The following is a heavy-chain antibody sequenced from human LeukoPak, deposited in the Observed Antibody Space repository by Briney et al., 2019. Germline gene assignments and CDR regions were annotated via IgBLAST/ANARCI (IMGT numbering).Heavy chain of an antibody. V-gene: IGHV3-21*01. CDR3: AREGWIQLSDYYYYYGMDV. CDR1: GFTFSSYS. J-gene: IGHJ6*02. Sequence: PGGSLRLSCAASGFTFSSYSMNWVRQAPGKGLEWVSSISSSSSYIYYADSVEGRFTISRDNAKNSLYLQMNSLRAEDTAVYYCAREGWIQLSDYYYYYGMDVWGQGTTVTVSS. CDR2: ISSSSSYI. D-gene: IGHD5-18*01.